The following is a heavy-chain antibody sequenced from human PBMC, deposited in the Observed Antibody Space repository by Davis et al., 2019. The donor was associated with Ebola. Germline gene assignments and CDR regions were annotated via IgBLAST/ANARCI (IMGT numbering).Heavy chain of an antibody. CDR3: AREWLQFFDY. J-gene: IGHJ4*02. CDR2: IAGSGGST. D-gene: IGHD5-24*01. CDR1: GFTFSSYA. V-gene: IGHV3-23*01. Sequence: GGSLRLSCAASGFTFSSYAMSWVRQAPGKGLEWVSAIAGSGGSTYHADSVKGRFTISRDNAKNSLYLQMNSLRAEDTAVYYCAREWLQFFDYWGQGTLVTVSS.